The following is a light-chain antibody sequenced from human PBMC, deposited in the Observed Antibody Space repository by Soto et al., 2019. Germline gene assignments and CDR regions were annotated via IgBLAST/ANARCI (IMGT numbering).Light chain of an antibody. CDR2: LGS. CDR1: QSLLHSNGNIY. CDR3: MQAIQAPRT. J-gene: IGKJ1*01. Sequence: DIVLTQSPLSLPVTPGEPASISCRSSQSLLHSNGNIYLDWYLQKPGQSPQLLIYLGSIWASGVTDRFSGSGSGTDFKLKITRVEAEDVGVYYCMQAIQAPRTFGLGTKVEIK. V-gene: IGKV2-28*01.